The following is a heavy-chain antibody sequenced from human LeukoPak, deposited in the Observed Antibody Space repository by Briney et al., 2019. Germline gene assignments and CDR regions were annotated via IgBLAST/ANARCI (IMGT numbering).Heavy chain of an antibody. Sequence: GGSLRLSCAASGFTFDDCAMHWVRQAPGKGLEWVSGISWNSGSIGYADSVKGRFTISRDNAKNSLYLQMNSLRAEDTALYYCAKDLRGYCSSTSCGAYYYYGMDVWGQGTTVTVSS. CDR2: ISWNSGSI. CDR3: AKDLRGYCSSTSCGAYYYYGMDV. CDR1: GFTFDDCA. D-gene: IGHD2-2*01. V-gene: IGHV3-9*01. J-gene: IGHJ6*02.